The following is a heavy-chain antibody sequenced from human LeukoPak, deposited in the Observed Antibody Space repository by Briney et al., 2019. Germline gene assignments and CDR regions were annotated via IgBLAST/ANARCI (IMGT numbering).Heavy chain of an antibody. CDR1: GFTFGDYA. Sequence: GGSLRLSCTASGFTFGDYAMTWVRQAPGKGLEWVGFIRSNLYGGTPEYAASVKGRFTISRDDSNSIAYLEMDSLKTDDTAVYHCIRDQTPYYWGQGTLVTVSS. CDR3: IRDQTPYY. V-gene: IGHV3-49*04. CDR2: IRSNLYGGTP. J-gene: IGHJ4*02.